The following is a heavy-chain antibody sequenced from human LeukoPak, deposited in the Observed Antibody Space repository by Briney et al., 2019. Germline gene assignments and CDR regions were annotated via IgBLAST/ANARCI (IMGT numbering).Heavy chain of an antibody. CDR1: DGSFSGSY. CDR2: INHSGSA. V-gene: IGHV4-34*01. D-gene: IGHD6-13*01. CDR3: ARHVRKRGIAAAGTPGWFDP. J-gene: IGHJ5*02. Sequence: SETLSLTCAVYDGSFSGSYCTWIRQPPGKGLEWIGEINHSGSANYNPSLKSRVTILLDTSKNQFSLNLSSVTAADTAVYYCARHVRKRGIAAAGTPGWFDPWGQGTLVTVSS.